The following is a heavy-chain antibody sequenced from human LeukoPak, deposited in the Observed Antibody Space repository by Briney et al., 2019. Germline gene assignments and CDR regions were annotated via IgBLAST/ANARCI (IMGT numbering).Heavy chain of an antibody. V-gene: IGHV3-66*01. CDR3: AKDTAYYYGSGSFYFDY. J-gene: IGHJ4*02. CDR1: GFTVSSNY. Sequence: GGSLRLSCAASGFTVSSNYMSWVRQAPGKGLEWVSVIYSGGSTYYADSVKGRFTISRDNSKNTLYLQMNSLRAEDTAVYYCAKDTAYYYGSGSFYFDYWGQGTLVTVSS. CDR2: IYSGGST. D-gene: IGHD3-10*01.